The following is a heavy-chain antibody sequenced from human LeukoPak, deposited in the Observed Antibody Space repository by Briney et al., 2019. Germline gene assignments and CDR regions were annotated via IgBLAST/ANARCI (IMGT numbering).Heavy chain of an antibody. Sequence: GGSLRLSCVVSGFTFSSYWMNWVRQAPGKGLEWVSYISSSGSTIYYADSVKGRFTISRDNSKNTLYLQMNSLRAEDTAVYYCAKSGYNRFDYWGQGTLVTVSS. CDR3: AKSGYNRFDY. V-gene: IGHV3-48*01. CDR1: GFTFSSYW. D-gene: IGHD5-24*01. CDR2: ISSSGSTI. J-gene: IGHJ4*02.